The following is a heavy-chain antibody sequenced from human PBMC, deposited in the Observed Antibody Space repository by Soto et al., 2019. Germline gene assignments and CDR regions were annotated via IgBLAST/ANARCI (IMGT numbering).Heavy chain of an antibody. Sequence: ASVKVSCKASGYTFTSYAMHWVRQAPGQRLEWMGWINAGNGNTKYSQKFQGRVTITRDTSASTAYMELSSLRSEDTAVYYCGRLIQCSTTSCYFDYWGQGTLVTVSS. D-gene: IGHD2-2*01. V-gene: IGHV1-3*01. CDR2: INAGNGNT. J-gene: IGHJ4*02. CDR3: GRLIQCSTTSCYFDY. CDR1: GYTFTSYA.